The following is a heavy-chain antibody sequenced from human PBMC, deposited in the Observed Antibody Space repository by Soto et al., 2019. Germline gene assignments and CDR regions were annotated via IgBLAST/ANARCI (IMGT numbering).Heavy chain of an antibody. CDR3: AREHGDYVEHWYFDL. D-gene: IGHD4-17*01. CDR2: IYYSGST. V-gene: IGHV4-31*03. J-gene: IGHJ2*01. CDR1: GGSISSGGYY. Sequence: QVQLQESGPGLVKPSQTLSLTCTVSGGSISSGGYYWSWIRQHPGKGLEWIGYIYYSGSTYYNPSRKRRVTIAVDTSKNQFSRKLSSVTAADTAVYYCAREHGDYVEHWYFDLWGRGTLVTVSS.